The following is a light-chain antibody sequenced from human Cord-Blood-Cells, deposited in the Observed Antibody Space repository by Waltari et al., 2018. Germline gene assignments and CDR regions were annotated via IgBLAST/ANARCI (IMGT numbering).Light chain of an antibody. Sequence: IQMTQSQPSLSALEETGVTFPCRASQSISSDLNWFRQKPGKAPKLLLYAASSLQSGVPSRFSGSGSVTDFTLTISSLQPEDFATYYCQQSYSTPFTFGPGTKVDIK. J-gene: IGKJ3*01. CDR3: QQSYSTPFT. V-gene: IGKV1-39*01. CDR1: QSISSD. CDR2: AAS.